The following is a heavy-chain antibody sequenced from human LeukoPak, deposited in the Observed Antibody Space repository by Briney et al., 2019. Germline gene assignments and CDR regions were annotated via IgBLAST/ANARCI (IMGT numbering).Heavy chain of an antibody. V-gene: IGHV3-30*18. CDR2: ISDDGSNK. J-gene: IGHJ4*02. Sequence: GGSLRLSCAASGFMFGSNWMSWVRQAPGKGLEWVAVISDDGSNKNYADSVKGRFTISRDNSKNTLYLQMNSLRAEDTAMYYCAKENDYGDHSVDYWGQGTLVTVSS. CDR1: GFMFGSNW. CDR3: AKENDYGDHSVDY. D-gene: IGHD4-17*01.